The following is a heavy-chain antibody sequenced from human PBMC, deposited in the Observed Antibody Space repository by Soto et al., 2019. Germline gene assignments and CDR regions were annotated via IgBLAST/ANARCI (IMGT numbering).Heavy chain of an antibody. CDR1: AHRVPDYY. CDR2: INPDSGGS. J-gene: IGHJ5*02. V-gene: IGHV1-2*02. Sequence: AAVNVSCKGSAHRVPDYYIHWARQAPGQGLEWMGWINPDSGGSKSAQKFQGRVIMASDTSISTNYMELRGLRSDDTAVYFCARGRLPATGSRWGSWGQGILVTVSS. CDR3: ARGRLPATGSRWGS. D-gene: IGHD6-13*01.